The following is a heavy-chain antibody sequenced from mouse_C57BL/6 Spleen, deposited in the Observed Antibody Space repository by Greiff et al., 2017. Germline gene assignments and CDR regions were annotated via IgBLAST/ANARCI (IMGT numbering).Heavy chain of an antibody. CDR2: IDPTSGCT. V-gene: IGHV1-72*01. J-gene: IGHJ4*01. D-gene: IGHD2-10*01. Sequence: QVQLQQPGAELVKPGASVKLTCKASGYTFTSYWLHWVKQRPGRGLEWIGRIDPTSGCTKYNEKFKSKATLTVDKPSRTAYTQLSCLTSGDSAVYYCARSSYGNYPMDYWGQGTSVTVSS. CDR3: ARSSYGNYPMDY. CDR1: GYTFTSYW.